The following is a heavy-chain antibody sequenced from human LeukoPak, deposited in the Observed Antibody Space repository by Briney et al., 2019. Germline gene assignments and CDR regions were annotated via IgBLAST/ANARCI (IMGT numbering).Heavy chain of an antibody. D-gene: IGHD6-19*01. J-gene: IGHJ6*03. CDR1: GGSISSYY. Sequence: PSETLSLTCTVSGGSISSYYWSWIRQPPGKGLEWIGYIYYSGSTNYNPSLKSRVTISVDTSKNQFSLKLSSVTAADTAVYYCARVRYSSGWYGDYYYYYMDVWGKGTTVTISS. V-gene: IGHV4-59*01. CDR3: ARVRYSSGWYGDYYYYYMDV. CDR2: IYYSGST.